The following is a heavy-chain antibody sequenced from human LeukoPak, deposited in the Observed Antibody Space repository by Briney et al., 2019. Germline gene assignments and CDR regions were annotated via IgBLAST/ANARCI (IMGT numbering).Heavy chain of an antibody. CDR3: AKWYGDCYYYMDV. CDR1: GFTFDDYA. D-gene: IGHD2-15*01. J-gene: IGHJ6*03. V-gene: IGHV3-43D*03. CDR2: ISWDGGST. Sequence: PGGSLRLSCAASGFTFDDYAMHWVRQAPGKGLEWVSLISWDGGSTYYADSVKGRFTISRDNSKNSLYLQMNSLRAEDTALYYCAKWYGDCYYYMDVWGKGTTVTVSS.